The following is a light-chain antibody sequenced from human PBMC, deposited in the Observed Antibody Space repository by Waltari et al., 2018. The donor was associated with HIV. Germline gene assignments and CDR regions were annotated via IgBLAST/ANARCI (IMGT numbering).Light chain of an antibody. CDR1: QSILYNSNNKNY. CDR3: QHYFTTPYT. V-gene: IGKV4-1*01. CDR2: LAS. Sequence: DIVMTQSPDSLAVSLGERATINCKSSQSILYNSNNKNYLTWYQQKPGQSPKLLISLASTRKSGVPDRFSGSGSGTDFTLTINNLQAEDVAVYYCQHYFTTPYTFGQGTKLEIK. J-gene: IGKJ2*01.